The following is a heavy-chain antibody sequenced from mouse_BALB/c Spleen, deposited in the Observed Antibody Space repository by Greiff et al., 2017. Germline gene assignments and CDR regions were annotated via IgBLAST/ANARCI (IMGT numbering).Heavy chain of an antibody. CDR3: TRGGLPRLSFDY. CDR2: IYPGNSDT. J-gene: IGHJ2*01. V-gene: IGHV1-5*01. CDR1: GYTFTSYW. Sequence: EVQLVESGTVLARPGASVKMSCKASGYTFTSYWMHWVKQRPGQGLEWIGAIYPGNSDTSYNQKFKGKAKLTAVTSTSTAYMELSSLTNEDSAVYYCTRGGLPRLSFDYWGQGTTLTVSS. D-gene: IGHD1-1*01.